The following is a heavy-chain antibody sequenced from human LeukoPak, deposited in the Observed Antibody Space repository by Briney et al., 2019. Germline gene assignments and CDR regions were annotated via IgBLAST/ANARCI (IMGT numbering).Heavy chain of an antibody. CDR3: AKYYEILTGSLPQAHDY. J-gene: IGHJ4*02. CDR1: GFRVSDCY. CDR2: IRDSGEA. D-gene: IGHD3-9*01. V-gene: IGHV3-53*01. Sequence: PGGSLRLSCAVSGFRVSDCYMSWVRQAPGKGLEWVGLIRDSGEAFYADFARGRFAISRDNSKNTLYLQMDSLRAEDSAVYYRAKYYEILTGSLPQAHDYWGQGTLVSVSS.